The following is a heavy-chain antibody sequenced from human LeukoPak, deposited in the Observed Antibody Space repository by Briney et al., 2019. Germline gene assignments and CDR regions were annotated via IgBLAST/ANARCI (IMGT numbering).Heavy chain of an antibody. CDR1: GYTFTGYY. D-gene: IGHD5-12*01. CDR3: ARFYSGYGNYYYYMDV. J-gene: IGHJ6*03. CDR2: INPNSGNT. Sequence: ASVKVSCKTSGYTFTGYYMHWVRQAPGQGLEWMGWINPNSGNTNYAQKLQGRVTMTRDTSISTAYMELSRLRSDDTAVYYCARFYSGYGNYYYYMDVWGKGTTVTVSS. V-gene: IGHV1-2*02.